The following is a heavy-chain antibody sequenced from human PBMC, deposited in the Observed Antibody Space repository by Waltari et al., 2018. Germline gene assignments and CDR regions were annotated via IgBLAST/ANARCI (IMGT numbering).Heavy chain of an antibody. CDR2: MNADGSTT. D-gene: IGHD2-15*01. CDR1: GFTFSSYW. CDR3: SSQVAIGY. J-gene: IGHJ4*02. Sequence: EVQLVESGGGLVQPGGSLRLSCAASGFTFSSYWMHGVRQAPGKGLVWVAHMNADGSTTNYADSVRGRFTISRDNAKNTLYLQMNSLRAEDTAVYYCSSQVAIGYWGQGTLVTVSS. V-gene: IGHV3-74*01.